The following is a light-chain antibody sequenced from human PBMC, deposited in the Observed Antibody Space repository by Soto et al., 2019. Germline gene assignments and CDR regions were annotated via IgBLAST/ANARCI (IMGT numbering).Light chain of an antibody. CDR2: AAS. CDR1: QTINSY. CDR3: RQSYSTTST. V-gene: IGKV1-39*01. Sequence: DIQMTQSPSSLSASIGDRVTITCRTSQTINSYLNWYQQKPGKAPNLLIYAASNLQGGVPSRFSGSGSGTDFTLTTSSRQPEDFATYYCRQSYSTTSTFGQGTKLQIK. J-gene: IGKJ2*01.